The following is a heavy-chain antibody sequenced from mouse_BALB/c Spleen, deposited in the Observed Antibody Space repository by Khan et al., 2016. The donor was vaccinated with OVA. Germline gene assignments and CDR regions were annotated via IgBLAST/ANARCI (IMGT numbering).Heavy chain of an antibody. J-gene: IGHJ3*01. D-gene: IGHD2-1*01. Sequence: EVQLQESGPGLVKPSQSLSLTCSVTGYSITSGYYWSWIRQFPGNRLEWMGYISYDGSNNYNPSLKNRISITRDTSKKQFFLKLNSVTTEDTATXSCASNTYGKGAYWGRGTLVTVSA. CDR2: ISYDGSN. CDR1: GYSITSGYY. CDR3: ASNTYGKGAY. V-gene: IGHV3-6*02.